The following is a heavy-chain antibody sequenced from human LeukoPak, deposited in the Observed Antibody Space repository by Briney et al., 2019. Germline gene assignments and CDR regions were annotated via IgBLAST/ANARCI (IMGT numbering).Heavy chain of an antibody. J-gene: IGHJ4*02. Sequence: ASVKVSCKASGYTFTSYAMNWVRQAPGQGLEWMGWISAYNGNTNYAQKLQGRVTMTTDTSTSTAYMELRSLRSDDTAVYYCARASNPIAVADTGDYWGQGTLVTVSS. V-gene: IGHV1-18*01. CDR1: GYTFTSYA. CDR3: ARASNPIAVADTGDY. D-gene: IGHD6-19*01. CDR2: ISAYNGNT.